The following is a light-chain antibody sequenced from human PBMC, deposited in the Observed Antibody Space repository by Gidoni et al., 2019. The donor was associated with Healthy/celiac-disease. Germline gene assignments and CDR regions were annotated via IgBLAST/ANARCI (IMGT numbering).Light chain of an antibody. CDR3: GTWDRNLAVVV. CDR2: DNN. J-gene: IGLJ2*01. Sequence: QSVLTQPPSVSAAPGQKVTISCSGGSSNIGTNYVTWYQQLPGTAPKLLIYDNNKRPSGIPDRFSGSRSGTSATLGITGLQTGDEADYYCGTWDRNLAVVVLGGGTKLTVL. CDR1: SSNIGTNY. V-gene: IGLV1-51*01.